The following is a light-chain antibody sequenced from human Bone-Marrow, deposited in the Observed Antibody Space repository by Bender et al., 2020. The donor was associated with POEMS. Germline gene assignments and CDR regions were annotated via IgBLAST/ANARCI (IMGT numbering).Light chain of an antibody. CDR2: EVS. Sequence: QSALTQPASVSGSPGQSITISCTGTSSDVGGYNYVSWYQQHPGKVPQLIIYEVSDRPSGISNRFSGSKSGNTASLTISGLQAEDEADYYCSSYTSSSTLVVFGGGTKLTVL. CDR1: SSDVGGYNY. V-gene: IGLV2-14*01. CDR3: SSYTSSSTLVV. J-gene: IGLJ2*01.